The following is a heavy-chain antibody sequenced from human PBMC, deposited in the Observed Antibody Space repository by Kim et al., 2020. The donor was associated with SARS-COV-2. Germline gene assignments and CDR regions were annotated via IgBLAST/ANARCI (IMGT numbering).Heavy chain of an antibody. CDR2: IYPGDSDI. CDR3: ARHGRYYYGSGTYSPNDY. V-gene: IGHV5-51*01. D-gene: IGHD3-10*01. J-gene: IGHJ4*02. Sequence: GESLKISCKGSGYSFTTYWIAWVRQMPGEGLEWMGIIYPGDSDIKYSPSFQGRVTISADKSISTAYLQWSSLEASDTAMYYCARHGRYYYGSGTYSPNDYWGQGTLVTVSS. CDR1: GYSFTTYW.